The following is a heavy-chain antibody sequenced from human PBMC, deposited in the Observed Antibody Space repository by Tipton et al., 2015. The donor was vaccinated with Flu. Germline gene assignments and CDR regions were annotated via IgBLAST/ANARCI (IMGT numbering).Heavy chain of an antibody. D-gene: IGHD2-8*01. V-gene: IGHV5-51*01. CDR2: IYPDDSDT. CDR3: VRHPYCTDAVCPPGYWYFDL. J-gene: IGHJ2*01. Sequence: QSGPELRKPGESLKIPCKGSGYSFTNYWIGWVRQMPGKGLEWMGIIYPDDSDTRYSPSFQGQVTISVDKSISTIYLQWSSLKASDTAMYYCVRHPYCTDAVCPPGYWYFDLWGRGTLVTVSS. CDR1: GYSFTNYW.